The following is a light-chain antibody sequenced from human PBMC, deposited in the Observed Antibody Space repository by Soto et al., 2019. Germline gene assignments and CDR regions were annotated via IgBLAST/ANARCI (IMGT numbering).Light chain of an antibody. CDR1: QSISFY. CDR3: QQSYSTPWT. Sequence: DLQRTQSPSSLSASVGDRVTITCRASQSISFYLNWYQQKPGKAPKLLISAASSLQSGVPSRFGGSGSGTDFTLTISSLQPEDFATYFCQQSYSTPWTFGQGTKVDIK. J-gene: IGKJ1*01. CDR2: AAS. V-gene: IGKV1-39*01.